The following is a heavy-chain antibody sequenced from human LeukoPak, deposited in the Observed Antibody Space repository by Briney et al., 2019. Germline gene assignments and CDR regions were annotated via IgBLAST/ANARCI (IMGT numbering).Heavy chain of an antibody. Sequence: SETLSLTCTVSGGSVRDSSYQWGWIRQSPGQGLQWIGNIYWSGTTYYNRSLKRRVTISVDTSRNQLSLRLPSVTAADAGVYYCVCVYHYGRPLPYYFDSWGQGTPVPVSS. D-gene: IGHD5-18*01. CDR3: VCVYHYGRPLPYYFDS. CDR2: IYWSGTT. V-gene: IGHV4-39*01. J-gene: IGHJ4*02. CDR1: GGSVRDSSYQ.